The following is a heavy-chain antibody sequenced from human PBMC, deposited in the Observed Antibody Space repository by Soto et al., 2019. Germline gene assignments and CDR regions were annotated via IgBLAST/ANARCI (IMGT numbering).Heavy chain of an antibody. CDR1: GYSFTSYW. Sequence: PVESLTISCKVSGYSFTSYWIVWVLQMPGKGLEWMGIIYLGDSDTRYSPSFQGQVTISADKSISTAYLQWSSLKASDTAMYYCARGVGGPLYYYYYGMDVWGQGTTVTVSS. CDR2: IYLGDSDT. V-gene: IGHV5-51*01. CDR3: ARGVGGPLYYYYYGMDV. D-gene: IGHD2-15*01. J-gene: IGHJ6*01.